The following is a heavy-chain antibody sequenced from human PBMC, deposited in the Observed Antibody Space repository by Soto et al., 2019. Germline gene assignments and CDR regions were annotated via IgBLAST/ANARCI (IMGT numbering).Heavy chain of an antibody. V-gene: IGHV3-66*01. J-gene: IGHJ4*02. Sequence: GGSLRLSCAASGFTVGSYYMNWVRQTPGKGLEWVSVIYADGTTYYADTVKGRFTISRDTSRNMLYFQMNSLRTEDTAVYYCAKETYYHDSRGYYVFDYWGEGTMVTVSS. CDR3: AKETYYHDSRGYYVFDY. D-gene: IGHD3-22*01. CDR2: IYADGTT. CDR1: GFTVGSYY.